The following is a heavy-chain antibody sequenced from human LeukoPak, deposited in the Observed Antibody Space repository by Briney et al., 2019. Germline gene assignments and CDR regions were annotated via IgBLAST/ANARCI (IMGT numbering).Heavy chain of an antibody. CDR1: GGTFSSYA. CDR3: ASMRYSSSWYEDAFDI. CDR2: IIPIFGTA. J-gene: IGHJ3*02. D-gene: IGHD6-13*01. Sequence: SVKVSCKASGGTFSSYAISWVRQAPGQGLEWMGGIIPIFGTANYAQKFQGRVTITADESTSTAYMELSSLRSEDTAVYYCASMRYSSSWYEDAFDIWGQGTMVTVSS. V-gene: IGHV1-69*01.